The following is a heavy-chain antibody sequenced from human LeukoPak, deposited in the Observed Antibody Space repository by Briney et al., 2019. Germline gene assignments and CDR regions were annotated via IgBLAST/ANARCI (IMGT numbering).Heavy chain of an antibody. CDR1: GFTFDDYG. D-gene: IGHD2/OR15-2a*01. CDR2: INWNGGST. J-gene: IGHJ6*02. Sequence: GGSLRLSCAASGFTFDDYGMSWVRQAPGKGLEWVSGINWNGGSTGYADSVKGRFTISRDNSKNTLYLQMNSLRAEDTAVYYCAKNTRDYYYYGMDVWGQGTTVTVSS. V-gene: IGHV3-20*04. CDR3: AKNTRDYYYYGMDV.